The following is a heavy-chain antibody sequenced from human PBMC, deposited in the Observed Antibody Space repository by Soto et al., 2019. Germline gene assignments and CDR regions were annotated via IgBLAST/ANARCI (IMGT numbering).Heavy chain of an antibody. D-gene: IGHD5-18*01. CDR3: GRGYNYADY. CDR2: IWYDGSND. Sequence: PGGSRRLSCAASGFSFSTYGMQWVRQAPGKGLEWVAEIWYDGSNDFYSDSVKGRFTISRDNAKNTLFLQMNSLRDEDTAMYYCGRGYNYADYWGQGTQVTVSS. J-gene: IGHJ4*02. V-gene: IGHV3-33*01. CDR1: GFSFSTYG.